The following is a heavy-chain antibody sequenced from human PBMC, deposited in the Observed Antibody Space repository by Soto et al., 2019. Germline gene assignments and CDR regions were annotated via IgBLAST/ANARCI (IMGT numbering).Heavy chain of an antibody. Sequence: ASVKVSCKASGYTFTSYGISWVRQAPGQGLEWMGWISAYNGNTNYAQKLQGRVTMTTDTSTSTAYMELRSLRSDDTAVYYCARDPPYYYDSSGSHPTHAFDIWGQGTMVTVSS. CDR2: ISAYNGNT. D-gene: IGHD3-22*01. CDR3: ARDPPYYYDSSGSHPTHAFDI. V-gene: IGHV1-18*01. CDR1: GYTFTSYG. J-gene: IGHJ3*02.